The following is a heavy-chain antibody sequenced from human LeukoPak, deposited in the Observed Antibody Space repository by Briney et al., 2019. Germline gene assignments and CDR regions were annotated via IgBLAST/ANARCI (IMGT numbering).Heavy chain of an antibody. V-gene: IGHV4-59*01. CDR2: IYYSGST. Sequence: SETLSLTCTVSGGSMRSYYWVWIRQPPGKGLEWIGYIYYSGSTDYSPSLKSRVTISIDTSQNQFSLKLSSVTAADTAVYYCTRAGSGWSFDYWGQGTLVTVSS. D-gene: IGHD6-19*01. CDR1: GGSMRSYY. J-gene: IGHJ4*02. CDR3: TRAGSGWSFDY.